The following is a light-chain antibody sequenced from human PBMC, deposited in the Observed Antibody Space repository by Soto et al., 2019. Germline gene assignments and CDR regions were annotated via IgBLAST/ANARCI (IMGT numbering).Light chain of an antibody. CDR1: QSVSSY. CDR3: QQRSNWFT. J-gene: IGKJ4*01. CDR2: DAS. V-gene: IGKV3-11*01. Sequence: EIVLTQSPATLSLSPGERATLSCRASQSVSSYLAWYQQKPGQAPRLLIYDASNRATGIPARFSGSGSGTYFAITISSLEPEDFAVYYCQQRSNWFTFGGGTKVEIK.